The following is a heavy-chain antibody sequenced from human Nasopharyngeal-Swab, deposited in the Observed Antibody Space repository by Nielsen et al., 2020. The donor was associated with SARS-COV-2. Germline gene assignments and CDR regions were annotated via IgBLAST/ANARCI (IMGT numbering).Heavy chain of an antibody. CDR2: ISTYNGNT. Sequence: ASVKVSCKASGYTFTSYGISWVRQAPGQGLEWMGWISTYNGNTKYAQKLQGRITMTRDTSTSTVYMELSSLRSEDTAVYYCARGDSGYDLRRDYFDYWGQGTLVTVSS. D-gene: IGHD5-12*01. CDR1: GYTFTSYG. V-gene: IGHV1-18*04. J-gene: IGHJ4*02. CDR3: ARGDSGYDLRRDYFDY.